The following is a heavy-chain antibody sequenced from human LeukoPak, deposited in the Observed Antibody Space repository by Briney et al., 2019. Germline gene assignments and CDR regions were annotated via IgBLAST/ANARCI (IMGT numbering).Heavy chain of an antibody. D-gene: IGHD4-17*01. Sequence: SETLSLTCTVSGGSISSYYWSWLRQPPGKGLEWIGYIYYSGSTNYNPSLKSRVTISVDTSKNQFSLKLSSVTAADTAVYYCARMMTTVIHFDYWGQGTLVTVSS. J-gene: IGHJ4*02. CDR1: GGSISSYY. CDR3: ARMMTTVIHFDY. V-gene: IGHV4-59*01. CDR2: IYYSGST.